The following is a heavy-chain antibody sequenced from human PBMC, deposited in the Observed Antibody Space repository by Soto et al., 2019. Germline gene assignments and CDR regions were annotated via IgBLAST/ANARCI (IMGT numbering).Heavy chain of an antibody. D-gene: IGHD6-13*01. CDR2: ISYDGSNK. V-gene: IGHV3-30*18. J-gene: IGHJ4*02. Sequence: LRLSCAASGFTFSSYGMHWVRQAPGKGLEWVAVISYDGSNKYYADSVKGRFTISRDNSKNTLYLQMNSLRAEDTAVYYCAKSSRIAAADVVDYWGQGTLVTVSS. CDR1: GFTFSSYG. CDR3: AKSSRIAAADVVDY.